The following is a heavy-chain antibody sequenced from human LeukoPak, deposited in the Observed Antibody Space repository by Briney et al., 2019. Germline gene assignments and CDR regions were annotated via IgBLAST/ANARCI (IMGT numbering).Heavy chain of an antibody. CDR3: ARDGGFGFLAAFDI. Sequence: PGGSLRLSCAASGFTFSSYSMNWVGHAPGKGLERISYISGSGSVSYYEDSVKGRSTISRDNAKNSLYLQMNSLRDEDTALYYCARDGGFGFLAAFDIWGQGTMVTVSS. CDR2: ISGSGSVS. D-gene: IGHD3-10*01. V-gene: IGHV3-48*02. CDR1: GFTFSSYS. J-gene: IGHJ3*02.